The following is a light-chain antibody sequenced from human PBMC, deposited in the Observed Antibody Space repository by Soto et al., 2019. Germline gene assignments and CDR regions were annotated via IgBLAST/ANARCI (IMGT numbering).Light chain of an antibody. CDR3: QQRSNWPLT. CDR1: QSVSSY. CDR2: DAS. Sequence: EIELTQSPATLSLSPGERATLSCRASQSVSSYLAWYQQKPGQAPRLLIYDASNRATGIPARFSGSGSGTDFTLTISSLEPEDFAVYYCQQRSNWPLTLGGGTKVEIK. V-gene: IGKV3-11*01. J-gene: IGKJ4*01.